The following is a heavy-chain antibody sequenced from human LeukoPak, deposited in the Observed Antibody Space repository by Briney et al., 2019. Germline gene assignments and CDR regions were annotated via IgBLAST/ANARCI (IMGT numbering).Heavy chain of an antibody. CDR1: GFTFSSYA. V-gene: IGHV3-30-3*01. J-gene: IGHJ4*02. D-gene: IGHD3-10*01. CDR2: ISYDGSNK. Sequence: HPGGSLRLSCAASGFTFSSYAMHWVRQAPGKGLEWVAVISYDGSNKYYADSVKGRFTISRDNSKNTLYLQMNSLRAEDTAVYYCASGKDFGEGFDYWGQGTLVTVSS. CDR3: ASGKDFGEGFDY.